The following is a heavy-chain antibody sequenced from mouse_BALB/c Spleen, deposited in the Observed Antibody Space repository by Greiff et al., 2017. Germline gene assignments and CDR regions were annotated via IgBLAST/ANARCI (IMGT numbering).Heavy chain of an antibody. CDR2: ISYSGST. CDR3: ARSSSSPGFAY. J-gene: IGHJ3*01. Sequence: EVKLQESGPGLVKPSQSLSLTCTVTGYSITSDYAWTWIRQFPGNQLEWMGYISYSGSTSYNPSLKSRISITRDTSKNQFFLQLNSVTTEDTATYYCARSSSSPGFAYWGQGTLVTVSA. V-gene: IGHV3-2*02. D-gene: IGHD1-1*01. CDR1: GYSITSDYA.